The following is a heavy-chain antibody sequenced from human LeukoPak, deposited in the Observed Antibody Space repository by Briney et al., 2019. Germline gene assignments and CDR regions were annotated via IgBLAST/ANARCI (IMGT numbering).Heavy chain of an antibody. CDR1: GFTFSSYG. Sequence: GGSLRLSCAASGFTFSSYGMHWVRQAPGKGLEWVAVISYDGSSKYYADSVKGRFTISRDNSKNTLYLQMNSLRAEDTAVYYCAKAYYYGSGSYNYYFDYWGQGTLVTVSS. V-gene: IGHV3-30*18. CDR3: AKAYYYGSGSYNYYFDY. J-gene: IGHJ4*02. D-gene: IGHD3-10*01. CDR2: ISYDGSSK.